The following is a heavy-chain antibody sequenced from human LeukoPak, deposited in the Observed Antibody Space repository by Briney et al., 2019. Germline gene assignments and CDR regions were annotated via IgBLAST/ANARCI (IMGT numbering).Heavy chain of an antibody. J-gene: IGHJ5*02. D-gene: IGHD3-22*01. V-gene: IGHV3-33*01. Sequence: GTSLRLSCAASGLTFRNYAMHWVRQAPGGRLEWVAVIWFDGTEKYYAASVMGRFTISRDSSESTLYLQMNGLRTEDTAVYYCARVNGPNSGYYCTLDLWGQGTPVTVS. CDR2: IWFDGTEK. CDR3: ARVNGPNSGYYCTLDL. CDR1: GLTFRNYA.